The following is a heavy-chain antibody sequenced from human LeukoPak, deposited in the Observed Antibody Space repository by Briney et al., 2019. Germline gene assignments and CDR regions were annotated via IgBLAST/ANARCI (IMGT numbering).Heavy chain of an antibody. CDR3: ARDARDGYNSNLDY. J-gene: IGHJ4*02. Sequence: SETLSLTCTVSGGSISGYSWTWIRQPPGQGLEWIGYFHNSRTTSYNPSLTGRVIISVDTAMDQISLKPNSVTAADTAVYYCARDARDGYNSNLDYWGQGTLVTVSS. CDR2: FHNSRTT. V-gene: IGHV4-59*01. D-gene: IGHD5-24*01. CDR1: GGSISGYS.